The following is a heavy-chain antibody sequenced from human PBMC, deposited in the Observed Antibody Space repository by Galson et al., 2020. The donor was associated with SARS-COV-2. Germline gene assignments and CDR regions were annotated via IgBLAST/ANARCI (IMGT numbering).Heavy chain of an antibody. CDR3: ASGYGGVTDAFDI. V-gene: IGHV4-31*03. D-gene: IGHD4-17*01. CDR1: GGSISSGGHY. J-gene: IGHJ3*02. CDR2: IYYSGST. Sequence: ETSETLSLTCTVSGGSISSGGHYWSWIRQHPGKGLEWIGYIYYSGSTYYNPSLKSRLTISLDTSKSQFSLTLSSVTAADTAVYYCASGYGGVTDAFDIWGQGTMVTVSS.